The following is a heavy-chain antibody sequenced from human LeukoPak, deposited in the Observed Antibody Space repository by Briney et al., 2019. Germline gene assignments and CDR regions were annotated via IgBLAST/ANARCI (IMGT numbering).Heavy chain of an antibody. CDR3: ARDYPQTTYGDYVDY. CDR2: ISNDGTNK. CDR1: GFTFSSYG. J-gene: IGHJ4*02. D-gene: IGHD2/OR15-2a*01. Sequence: PGRSLRLSCAASGFTFSSYGMHWVRQAPGKGLEWVALISNDGTNKFYADSVKGRFTISRDNSKNTLNLQMNSLRGEDTAVYYCARDYPQTTYGDYVDYWGQGTLVTVSS. V-gene: IGHV3-30*05.